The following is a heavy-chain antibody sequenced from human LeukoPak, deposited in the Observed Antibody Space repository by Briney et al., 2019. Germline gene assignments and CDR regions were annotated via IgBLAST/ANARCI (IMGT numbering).Heavy chain of an antibody. D-gene: IGHD5-18*01. J-gene: IGHJ4*02. V-gene: IGHV4-34*01. CDR2: INHSGST. CDR1: GGSIGTYY. Sequence: SETLSLTCSVSGGSIGTYYWSWIRQPPGKGLEWIGEINHSGSTNYNPSLKSRVTISIDTSKNQFSLKLSSVTAADTAVYYCAREWIQLWLVDYWGQGTLVTVSS. CDR3: AREWIQLWLVDY.